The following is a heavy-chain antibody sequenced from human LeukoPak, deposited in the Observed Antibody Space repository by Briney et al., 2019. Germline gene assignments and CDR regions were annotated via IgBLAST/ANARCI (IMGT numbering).Heavy chain of an antibody. V-gene: IGHV3-30*07. CDR2: ISYDGSNK. CDR3: ASINSGNEFDY. D-gene: IGHD5-12*01. J-gene: IGHJ4*02. Sequence: GGSLRLSCAASGFTFSSYAMHWVRQAPGKGLEWVAVISYDGSNKYYADSVKGRFTISRDNSKNTLYLQMNSLRAEDTAVYYCASINSGNEFDYGGQGPLVTVSS. CDR1: GFTFSSYA.